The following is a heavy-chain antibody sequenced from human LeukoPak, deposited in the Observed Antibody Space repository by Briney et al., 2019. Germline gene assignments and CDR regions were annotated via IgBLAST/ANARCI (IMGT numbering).Heavy chain of an antibody. CDR2: INPDSGGT. D-gene: IGHD1-7*01. Sequence: VSVKVSCKASGYTFTSYDINWVRQATGQGLEWMGWINPDSGGTNYAQKFQGRVTMTRDTSISTVYMELSSPRSDDTAVYYCARGSNWNYAWFDPWGQGTLVTVSS. J-gene: IGHJ5*02. CDR1: GYTFTSYD. CDR3: ARGSNWNYAWFDP. V-gene: IGHV1-2*02.